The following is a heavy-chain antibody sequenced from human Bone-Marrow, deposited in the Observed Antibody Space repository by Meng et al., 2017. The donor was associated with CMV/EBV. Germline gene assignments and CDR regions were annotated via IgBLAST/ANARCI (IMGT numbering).Heavy chain of an antibody. CDR1: GFAFRNHA. V-gene: IGHV3-23*01. CDR3: ARDRLSPYDFWSGPPSSGYYYGMDV. CDR2: TSGSGGAT. J-gene: IGHJ6*02. D-gene: IGHD3-3*01. Sequence: GGPLRLSCAASGFAFRNHAMSWVRQAPGKGLEWVSATSGSGGATYYAASVKGRFTISRDNAKNSLYLQMNSLRAEDTAVYYCARDRLSPYDFWSGPPSSGYYYGMDVWGQGTTVTVSS.